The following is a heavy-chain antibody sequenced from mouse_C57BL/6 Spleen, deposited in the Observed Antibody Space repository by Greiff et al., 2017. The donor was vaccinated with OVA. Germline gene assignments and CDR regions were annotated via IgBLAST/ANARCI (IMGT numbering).Heavy chain of an antibody. CDR1: GYTFTSYW. Sequence: QAQLQQPGAELVKPGASVKMSCKASGYTFTSYWITWVKQRPGQGLEWIGDIYPGSGSTNYNEKFKSKATLTVDTSSSTAYMQLSSLTSEDSAVYYGARSASTMVTTVFDYWGQGTTLTVSS. CDR3: ARSASTMVTTVFDY. D-gene: IGHD2-2*01. CDR2: IYPGSGST. V-gene: IGHV1-55*01. J-gene: IGHJ2*01.